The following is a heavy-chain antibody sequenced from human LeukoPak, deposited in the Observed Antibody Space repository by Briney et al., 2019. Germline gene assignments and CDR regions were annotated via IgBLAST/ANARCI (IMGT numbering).Heavy chain of an antibody. CDR2: ITSTSSYI. V-gene: IGHV3-21*01. Sequence: GGSLRLSCAASGFIFSTYSMNWVRQAPGKGLEWVSGITSTSSYIYYADSVKGRFTISRDNAKNSLYLQMNSLRAEDTAVYYRAGVQCGGSGYDSWGQGTMVTVSS. CDR1: GFIFSTYS. J-gene: IGHJ3*01. CDR3: AGVQCGGSGYDS. D-gene: IGHD5-12*01.